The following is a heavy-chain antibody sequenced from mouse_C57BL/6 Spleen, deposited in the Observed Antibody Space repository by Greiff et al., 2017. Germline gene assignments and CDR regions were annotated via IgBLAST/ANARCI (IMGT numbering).Heavy chain of an antibody. Sequence: VQLQQPGAELVMPGASVKLSCKASGYTFTSYWMHWVKQRPGQGLEWIGEIDPSDSYTNYNQKFKGKSTLTVDKSSSTAYMQLSSLTSEDSAVYYCARWGNWGAYWGQGTLVTVSA. V-gene: IGHV1-69*01. D-gene: IGHD4-1*01. CDR1: GYTFTSYW. CDR3: ARWGNWGAY. J-gene: IGHJ3*01. CDR2: IDPSDSYT.